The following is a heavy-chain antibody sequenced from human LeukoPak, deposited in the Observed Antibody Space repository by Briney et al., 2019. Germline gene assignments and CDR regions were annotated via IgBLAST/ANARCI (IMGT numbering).Heavy chain of an antibody. J-gene: IGHJ4*02. Sequence: GRSLRLSCAASGFTFSSYGMHRGRQAPGKGLEWVAVIWYDGSNKYFADSVKGRFTISRDNSKNTLYLQMHRMRAEDTAVYYCERDPEIFGVVMYYFDYWGQGTLVTVSS. CDR2: IWYDGSNK. CDR1: GFTFSSYG. V-gene: IGHV3-33*01. D-gene: IGHD3-3*01. CDR3: ERDPEIFGVVMYYFDY.